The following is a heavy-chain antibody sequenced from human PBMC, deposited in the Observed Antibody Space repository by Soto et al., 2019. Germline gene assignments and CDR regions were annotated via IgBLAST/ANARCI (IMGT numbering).Heavy chain of an antibody. D-gene: IGHD3-3*01. CDR1: GYTFTSYA. J-gene: IGHJ3*02. CDR2: INAGNGNT. Sequence: ASVKVSCKASGYTFTSYAMHWVRQAPGQRLEWMGWINAGNGNTKYSQKFQGRVTITRDTSASTAYMELSSLRSEDTAVYYCARDRVSTIFGVVPNDAFDIWGQGTMVTVS. V-gene: IGHV1-3*01. CDR3: ARDRVSTIFGVVPNDAFDI.